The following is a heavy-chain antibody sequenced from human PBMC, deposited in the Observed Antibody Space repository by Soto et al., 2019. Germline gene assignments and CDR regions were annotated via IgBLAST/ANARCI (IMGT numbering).Heavy chain of an antibody. CDR3: ARSRVTYYYDRRAFDI. CDR1: GGTFSSYA. V-gene: IGHV1-69*01. J-gene: IGHJ3*02. Sequence: QVQLVQSGAEVKKPGSSVKVSCKASGGTFSSYAISWVRQAPGQGLEWMGGIIPIFGTANYAQQFQGRVTITADESTSTAYMELSSLRSEDTAVYYCARSRVTYYYDRRAFDIWGQGTMVTVSS. D-gene: IGHD3-22*01. CDR2: IIPIFGTA.